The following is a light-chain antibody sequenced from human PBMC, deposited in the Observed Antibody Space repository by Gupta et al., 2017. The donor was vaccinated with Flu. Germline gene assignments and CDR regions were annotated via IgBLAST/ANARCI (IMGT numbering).Light chain of an antibody. V-gene: IGKV2-28*01. Sequence: IVMTQSPLSLPVTPGEPASISCRSSQSLLHNNGDNFLDWYLQKPGQSPQLLIYLASQRASGVPDRFSGSGSGTDFTLKIRRVEAEDVGVYYCMQTLDTPSTFGQGTKLEIK. CDR2: LAS. CDR1: QSLLHNNGDNF. CDR3: MQTLDTPST. J-gene: IGKJ2*01.